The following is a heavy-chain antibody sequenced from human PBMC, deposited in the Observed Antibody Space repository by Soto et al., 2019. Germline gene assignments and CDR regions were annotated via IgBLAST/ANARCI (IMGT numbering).Heavy chain of an antibody. V-gene: IGHV3-13*01. J-gene: IGHJ4*02. D-gene: IGHD2-15*01. CDR3: ARGQEVGAHFFDS. CDR1: GSTFSAFD. CDR2: IGISGDT. Sequence: GGSLRLSCEASGSTFSAFDMHWVRQPTGRGLEWVSTIGISGDTYYAVSVKGRFTISRDIARNSLSLQMNNVRAGDTAVYFCARGQEVGAHFFDSWGQGTQVTVSS.